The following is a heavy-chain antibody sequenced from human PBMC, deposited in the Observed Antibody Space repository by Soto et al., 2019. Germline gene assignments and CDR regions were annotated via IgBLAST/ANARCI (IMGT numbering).Heavy chain of an antibody. Sequence: GESLKISCKGSGYSFTSYWISWVRQMPGKGLEWMGRIDPSDSYTNYSPSFQGHVTISADKSISTAYLQWSSLKASDTAIYYCAVGSSSSTRGNYFDYWGQGTLVTVSS. V-gene: IGHV5-10-1*01. CDR1: GYSFTSYW. D-gene: IGHD2-2*01. J-gene: IGHJ4*02. CDR2: IDPSDSYT. CDR3: AVGSSSSTRGNYFDY.